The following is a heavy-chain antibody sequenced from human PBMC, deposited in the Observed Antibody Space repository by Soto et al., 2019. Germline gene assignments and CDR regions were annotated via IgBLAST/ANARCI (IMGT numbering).Heavy chain of an antibody. Sequence: GASVKVSCKTSGYNFIDKYVHWVRQAPGQGLEWMAWINPDSGTTHYSQKFQGWVTVTRDTSINTVYMELSRLKSDDTAAYYCAVRTISYGALYYYYAMDVWGQGPTVTVSS. CDR3: AVRTISYGALYYYYAMDV. V-gene: IGHV1-2*04. J-gene: IGHJ6*02. D-gene: IGHD2-8*01. CDR2: INPDSGTT. CDR1: GYNFIDKY.